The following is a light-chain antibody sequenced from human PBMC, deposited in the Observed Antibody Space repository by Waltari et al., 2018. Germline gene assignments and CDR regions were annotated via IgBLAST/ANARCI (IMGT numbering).Light chain of an antibody. CDR1: QTVRTTY. Sequence: EIVLTQSPGTLSLSPGERATLSCRASQTVRTTYLARYQQKPGQAPTLLIYGASSRATGIPYRFSGSGSGTDFSHTISSLEPEDFAVYYCQQYDISPLTFGGGTKVEIK. J-gene: IGKJ4*02. CDR3: QQYDISPLT. CDR2: GAS. V-gene: IGKV3-20*01.